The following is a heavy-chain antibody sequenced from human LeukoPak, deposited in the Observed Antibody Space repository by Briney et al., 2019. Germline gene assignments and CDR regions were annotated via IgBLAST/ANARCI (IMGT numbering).Heavy chain of an antibody. J-gene: IGHJ5*02. V-gene: IGHV4-39*02. CDR2: ILPGGNT. Sequence: SETLSLTCTVSGGSISSTTYYWGWIRQPPGKGLEWIGSILPGGNTNYSPSLGGRVTMCLDTSKNRFSLQLSSVTAADPAKYYCARVDKSGSKRGWGHWFDPWGPGILVPVST. D-gene: IGHD6-13*01. CDR3: ARVDKSGSKRGWGHWFDP. CDR1: GGSISSTTYY.